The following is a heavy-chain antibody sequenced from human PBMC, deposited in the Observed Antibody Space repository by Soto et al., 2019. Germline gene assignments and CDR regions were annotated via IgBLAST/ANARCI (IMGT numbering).Heavy chain of an antibody. J-gene: IGHJ6*02. CDR3: TYYYDRVAYYYYYYGMDV. Sequence: PGGSLRLSCAASGFTFSSYAMSWVRQAPGKGLEWVSAISGSGGSTYYADSVKGRFTISRDNSKNTLYLQMNSLRAEDTAVYYCTYYYDRVAYYYYYYGMDVWGQGTTVTVSS. D-gene: IGHD3-22*01. V-gene: IGHV3-23*01. CDR1: GFTFSSYA. CDR2: ISGSGGST.